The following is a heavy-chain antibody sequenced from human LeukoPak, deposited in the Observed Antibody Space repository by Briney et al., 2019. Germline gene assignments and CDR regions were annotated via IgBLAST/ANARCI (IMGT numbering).Heavy chain of an antibody. CDR2: INHSGST. D-gene: IGHD3-22*01. CDR3: ASSGYYFDY. CDR1: GGSFSGYY. J-gene: IGHJ4*02. V-gene: IGHV4-34*01. Sequence: SETLSLTCAVYGGSFSGYYWSWIRQPPGKGLEWIGEINHSGSTNYNPSLKSRVTISVDTSKHQLSLKLSSVTAADTAVYYCASSGYYFDYWGPGTLVTVSS.